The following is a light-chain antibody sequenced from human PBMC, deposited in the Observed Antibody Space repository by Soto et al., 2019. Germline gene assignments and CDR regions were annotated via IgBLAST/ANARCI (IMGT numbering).Light chain of an antibody. V-gene: IGLV1-40*01. CDR2: GNS. J-gene: IGLJ1*01. CDR3: QSYDSSLSGYV. Sequence: QSVLTQPPSVSGAPGQRVTISCTGSSSNIGAGYDVHWYQQLPGTAPKLLIYGNSNRPSGVPDRFSGSKSGTSASLVITGLQAEDEADYYCQSYDSSLSGYVFGTGTKLTAL. CDR1: SSNIGAGYD.